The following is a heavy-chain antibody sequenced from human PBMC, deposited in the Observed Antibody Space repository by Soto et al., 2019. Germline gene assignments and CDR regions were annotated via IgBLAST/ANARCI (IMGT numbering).Heavy chain of an antibody. Sequence: QVQLQESGPGLVKPSQTLSLTCTVSGGSISSGGYYWSWIRQHPGKGLEWIGYIYYSGSTYYNPSLKSRVTISVVTSKNQFSLKLCSLSAAHSAVYYCASEGDPCSFEFWGRGRMVPVSS. J-gene: IGHJ3*01. D-gene: IGHD2-21*02. CDR3: ASEGDPCSFEF. CDR1: GGSISSGGYY. CDR2: IYYSGST. V-gene: IGHV4-31*03.